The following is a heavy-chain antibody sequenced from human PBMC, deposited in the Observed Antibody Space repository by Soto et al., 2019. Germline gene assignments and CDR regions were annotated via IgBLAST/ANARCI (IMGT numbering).Heavy chain of an antibody. D-gene: IGHD3-9*01. Sequence: GESLKISFKGSGYSFNKYLIGWVRQMPGKGLEWMGIIYPGDSDTRYSPPFQGQVTISADKSINTAFLQWTSLRASDSAMYYCARCTYDVLTGYNYRAFDICGQGTMVTLSS. V-gene: IGHV5-51*01. CDR2: IYPGDSDT. J-gene: IGHJ3*02. CDR3: ARCTYDVLTGYNYRAFDI. CDR1: GYSFNKYL.